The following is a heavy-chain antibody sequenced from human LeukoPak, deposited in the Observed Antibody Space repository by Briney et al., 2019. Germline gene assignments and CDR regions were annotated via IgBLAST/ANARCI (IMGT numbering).Heavy chain of an antibody. CDR2: IRYDGSNK. J-gene: IGHJ2*01. Sequence: PGGSLRLSCAASGFTFSSYGMHWVRQAPCKGLEWVAFIRYDGSNKYYADSVKGRFTISRDNSKNTLYLQMNSLRAEDTAVYYCARDPAFSSSSLWYFDLWGRGTLVTVSS. CDR1: GFTFSSYG. CDR3: ARDPAFSSSSLWYFDL. D-gene: IGHD6-6*01. V-gene: IGHV3-30*02.